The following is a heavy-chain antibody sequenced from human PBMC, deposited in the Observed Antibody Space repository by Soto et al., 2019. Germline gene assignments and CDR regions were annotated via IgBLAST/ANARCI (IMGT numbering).Heavy chain of an antibody. V-gene: IGHV4-59*01. D-gene: IGHD1-20*01. Sequence: SETLSLTCTVSGGSISSYYWSWIRQPPGKGLEWIGYIYYSGSTNYNPSLKSRVTISVDTSKNQFSLKLSSVTAADTAVYYCARHLDDLITGTPLGAYWGQGTLVTVSS. CDR1: GGSISSYY. CDR2: IYYSGST. CDR3: ARHLDDLITGTPLGAY. J-gene: IGHJ4*02.